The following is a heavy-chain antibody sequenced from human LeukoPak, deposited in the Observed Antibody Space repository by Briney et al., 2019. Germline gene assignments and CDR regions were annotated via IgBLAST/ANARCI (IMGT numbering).Heavy chain of an antibody. CDR3: ARDLGIAHIDY. CDR1: GYTFTGYY. CDR2: INPNSGGT. J-gene: IGHJ4*02. D-gene: IGHD6-13*01. Sequence: ASVKVSCKASGYTFTGYYMHWARQAPGQGLEWMGWINPNSGGTDYAQKFQGRVTMTRDTSISTAYMELSRLRSDDTAVYYCARDLGIAHIDYWGQGTLVTVSS. V-gene: IGHV1-2*02.